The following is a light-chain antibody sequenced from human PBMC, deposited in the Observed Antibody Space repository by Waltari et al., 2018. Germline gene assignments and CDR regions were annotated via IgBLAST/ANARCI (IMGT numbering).Light chain of an antibody. CDR2: EYD. CDR3: QSYDNSDHVV. Sequence: NFMLTQPHSVSESPGKTVTISCSRSSGSPASNHVPCYQQRPGRAPTTVIYEYDQRPSGVPDRFSGSIDSSSNSASLTISGLKTEDEADYYCQSYDNSDHVVFGGGTKLTVL. CDR1: SGSPASNH. V-gene: IGLV6-57*03. J-gene: IGLJ2*01.